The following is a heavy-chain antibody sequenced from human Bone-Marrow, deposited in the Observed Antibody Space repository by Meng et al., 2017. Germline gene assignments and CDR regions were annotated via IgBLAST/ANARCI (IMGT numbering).Heavy chain of an antibody. Sequence: ASVKVSCKASGYTFTGYYMHWVRQAPGQGLEWMGRINPNSGGTNYAQKFQGRVTMTRDTSISTAYMELSRLRSDDTAVYYCARVGERGGWYGFDYWGQGTLVTVSS. CDR2: INPNSGGT. CDR3: ARVGERGGWYGFDY. J-gene: IGHJ4*02. D-gene: IGHD6-19*01. V-gene: IGHV1-2*06. CDR1: GYTFTGYY.